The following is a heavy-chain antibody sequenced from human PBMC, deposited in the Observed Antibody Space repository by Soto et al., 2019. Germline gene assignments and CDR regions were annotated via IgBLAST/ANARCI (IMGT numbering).Heavy chain of an antibody. V-gene: IGHV3-15*01. Sequence: GGSLRLSCAASGFTFINAWMSWVRQAPGKGLEWVGRIKSKTDGGTTDYAAPVKGRFTISRDDSKNTLYLQMNSLKTEDTAVYYCTTENDSSGYDYWGQGTLVTVSS. CDR1: GFTFINAW. J-gene: IGHJ4*02. D-gene: IGHD3-22*01. CDR2: IKSKTDGGTT. CDR3: TTENDSSGYDY.